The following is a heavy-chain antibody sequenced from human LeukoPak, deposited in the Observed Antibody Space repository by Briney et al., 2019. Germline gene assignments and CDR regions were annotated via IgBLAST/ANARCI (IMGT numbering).Heavy chain of an antibody. CDR3: ARGPYYYDSSGYYYFQH. V-gene: IGHV4-34*01. D-gene: IGHD3-22*01. CDR1: GGSFSGYY. J-gene: IGHJ1*01. Sequence: SETLSLTCAVYGGSFSGYYWSWIHQPPGKGLEWIGEINHSGSTNYNPSLKSRVTISVDTSKNQFSLKLSSVTAADTAVYYCARGPYYYDSSGYYYFQHWGQGTLVTVSP. CDR2: INHSGST.